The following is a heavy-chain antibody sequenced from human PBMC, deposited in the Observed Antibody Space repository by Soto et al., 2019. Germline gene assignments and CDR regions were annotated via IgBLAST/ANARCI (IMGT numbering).Heavy chain of an antibody. CDR2: IIAILGKA. Sequence: QVQLVQSGAEVQKPGSSVKVSCKASGGTFSSYAISWVRQAPGQGLEWMGGIIAILGKANYAEKFQGSVTITADDSTSTAYMELSSMRSEDTVVYYCARERGGAIIVGVTGTFDVWGQGTLVTVSS. CDR3: ARERGGAIIVGVTGTFDV. V-gene: IGHV1-69*01. J-gene: IGHJ3*01. D-gene: IGHD3-22*01. CDR1: GGTFSSYA.